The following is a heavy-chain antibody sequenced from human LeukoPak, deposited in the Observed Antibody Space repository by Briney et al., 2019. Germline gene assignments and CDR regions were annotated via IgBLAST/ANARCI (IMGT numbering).Heavy chain of an antibody. D-gene: IGHD5-18*01. CDR3: ARGPFRNVDTAMIASRFDP. V-gene: IGHV1-2*02. CDR2: INANSGGT. J-gene: IGHJ5*02. CDR1: GYTFTDYY. Sequence: ASVKVSCKASGYTFTDYYMHWVRQAPGQGLEWMGWINANSGGTNYAQKFQGRVTMTRDTSITTAYMELRSLRSDDTAVFYCARGPFRNVDTAMIASRFDPWGQGTLVTVSS.